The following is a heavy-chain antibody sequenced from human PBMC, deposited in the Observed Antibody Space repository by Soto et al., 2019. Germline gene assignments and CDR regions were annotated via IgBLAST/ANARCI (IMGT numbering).Heavy chain of an antibody. J-gene: IGHJ6*02. V-gene: IGHV2-70*01. CDR1: GFSLSTSGMC. D-gene: IGHD6-13*01. CDR2: IDWDDDK. Sequence: ESGPTLVNPTQTLTLTCTFSGFSLSTSGMCVSWIRQPPGKALEWLALIDWDDDKYYSTSLKTRLTISKDTSKNQVVLTMTNMDPVDTATYYCARTPSSSWFRGYYYYYGMDVWGQGTTVTVSS. CDR3: ARTPSSSWFRGYYYYYGMDV.